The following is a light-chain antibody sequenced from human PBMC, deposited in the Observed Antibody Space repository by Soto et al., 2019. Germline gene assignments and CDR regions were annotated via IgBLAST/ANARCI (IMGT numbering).Light chain of an antibody. J-gene: IGKJ1*01. CDR1: QSMSGW. CDR2: KSS. CDR3: LQYDSYPWT. V-gene: IGKV1-5*03. Sequence: DVQMTQSPSTLSASVGDGVTITCRASQSMSGWLAWYQQKPGKAPTVLIYKSSSLQSGVPSRFSGSGSGTEFTLTISSLQPDDFANYYCLQYDSYPWTLGQGTKVDIK.